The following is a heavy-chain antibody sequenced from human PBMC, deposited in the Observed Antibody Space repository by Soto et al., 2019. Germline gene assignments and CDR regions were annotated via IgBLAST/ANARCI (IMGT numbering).Heavy chain of an antibody. J-gene: IGHJ5*02. CDR2: MNANVDAT. V-gene: IGHV1-8*01. CDR1: GFTFASND. D-gene: IGHD2-15*01. CDR3: AREVVVGGSRWLDP. Sequence: QVQLVQSGAEVKKPGASVKVSCKASGFTFASNDINWVRQAPGQGLQWMGWMNANVDATDSPQEFKGRVSMTWNASISTAYLELHNLKSDDTAFYYCAREVVVGGSRWLDPWGQGSLVTVSS.